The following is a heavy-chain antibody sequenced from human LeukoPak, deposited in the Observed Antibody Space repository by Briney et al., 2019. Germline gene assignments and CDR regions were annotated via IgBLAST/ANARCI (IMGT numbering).Heavy chain of an antibody. D-gene: IGHD2-21*02. Sequence: SPETLSLTCTVSGGSISSYYWSWIRQPAGKGLEWIGRIYSSGSTNYNPSFQSRVTMSLDTSKSQFSLKLTSVTAADTAVYYCARVAVTGYNWLDPWGQGTLVTVSS. CDR2: IYSSGST. CDR3: ARVAVTGYNWLDP. J-gene: IGHJ5*02. V-gene: IGHV4-4*07. CDR1: GGSISSYY.